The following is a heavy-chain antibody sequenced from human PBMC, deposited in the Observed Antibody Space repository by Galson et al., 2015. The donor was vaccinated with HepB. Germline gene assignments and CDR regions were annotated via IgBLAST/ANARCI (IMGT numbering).Heavy chain of an antibody. CDR3: AKDFPLVGATLSWYFDY. V-gene: IGHV3-30*18. J-gene: IGHJ4*02. CDR2: ISYDGSNK. D-gene: IGHD1-26*01. CDR1: GFTFSSYG. Sequence: SLRLSCAASGFTFSSYGMHWVRQAPGKGLEWVAVISYDGSNKYYADSVKGRFTISRDNSKNTLYLQMNSLRAEDTAVYYCAKDFPLVGATLSWYFDYWGQGTLVTVSS.